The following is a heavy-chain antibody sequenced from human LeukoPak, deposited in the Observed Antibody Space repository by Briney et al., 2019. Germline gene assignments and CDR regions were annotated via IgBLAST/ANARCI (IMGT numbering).Heavy chain of an antibody. Sequence: PGGSLRLSCAASGFTVSSNYMSWVRQAPGKGLEWVSVIYSGGSTYYADSVKGRFTISRDNSKNTLYLQMSSLRAEDTAVYYCSREAYSSSFRGDYFDYWGQGTLVTVSS. CDR1: GFTVSSNY. V-gene: IGHV3-66*01. J-gene: IGHJ4*02. CDR3: SREAYSSSFRGDYFDY. CDR2: IYSGGST. D-gene: IGHD6-6*01.